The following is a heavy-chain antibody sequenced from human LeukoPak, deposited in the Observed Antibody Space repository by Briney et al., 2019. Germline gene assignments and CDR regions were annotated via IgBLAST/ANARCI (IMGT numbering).Heavy chain of an antibody. D-gene: IGHD2-2*01. CDR2: IYWNDDK. CDR3: AHGVDYCSSTSCSLPYFDL. V-gene: IGHV2-5*01. J-gene: IGHJ2*01. Sequence: SGPTLVNPTQTLTLTCTFSGFSLSTSGVGVGWIRQPPGKALEWLALIYWNDDKRYSPSLKSRLTITKDTSKNQVVLTMTNMDPVDTATYYCAHGVDYCSSTSCSLPYFDLWGRGTLVTVSS. CDR1: GFSLSTSGVG.